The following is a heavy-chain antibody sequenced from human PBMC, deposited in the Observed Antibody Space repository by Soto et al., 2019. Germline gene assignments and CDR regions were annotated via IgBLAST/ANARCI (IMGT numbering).Heavy chain of an antibody. Sequence: EVQLVESGGGLVKPGGSLRLSCAASGFTFSSYSMNWVRQAPGKGLEWVSSISSSSSYIYYADSVKGRFTISRDNAKNSLYLQMNNLSAEETAVYYCARAEGGLYDDIWGSYRYLDYWGQGTLVTVSS. CDR2: ISSSSSYI. D-gene: IGHD3-16*02. CDR1: GFTFSSYS. V-gene: IGHV3-21*01. J-gene: IGHJ4*02. CDR3: ARAEGGLYDDIWGSYRYLDY.